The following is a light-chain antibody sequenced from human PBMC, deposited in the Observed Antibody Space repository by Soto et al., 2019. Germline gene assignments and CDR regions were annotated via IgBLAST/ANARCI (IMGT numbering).Light chain of an antibody. CDR3: QSYDSSNWV. J-gene: IGLJ3*02. Sequence: QSVLTQPPSASGTPGQRVTISCSGSSSNIGANTVSWYQHLPGTAPKLLIYVDSQRPSGVPDRFSGSKSGTSASLAISGLRSEDEADYYCQSYDSSNWVFGGGTQLTVL. CDR2: VDS. V-gene: IGLV1-44*01. CDR1: SSNIGANT.